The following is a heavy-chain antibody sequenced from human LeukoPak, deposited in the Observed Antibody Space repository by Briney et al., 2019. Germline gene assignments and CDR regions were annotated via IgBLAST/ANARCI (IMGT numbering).Heavy chain of an antibody. D-gene: IGHD5-24*01. J-gene: IGHJ3*02. Sequence: GGSLRLSRAASGFTFSTYNMNWVRQAPGKGLEWVSSITTSSSYIYYADSVKGRFTISRDDAKSSLYLQMISLRAEDTAVYYCARARRDGYSYDAFDNWGQGTMVTVSS. CDR3: ARARRDGYSYDAFDN. V-gene: IGHV3-21*01. CDR2: ITTSSSYI. CDR1: GFTFSTYN.